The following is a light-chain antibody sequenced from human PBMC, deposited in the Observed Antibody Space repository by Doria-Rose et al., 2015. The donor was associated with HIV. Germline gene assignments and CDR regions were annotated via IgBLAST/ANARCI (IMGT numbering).Light chain of an antibody. J-gene: IGKJ1*01. CDR2: DGS. V-gene: IGKV3-20*01. CDR1: QRLNSTY. CDR3: HQYGTSWT. Sequence: EIVLTQSPGALSLSPGERATLSCRANQRLNSTYLARNQQKPGQAPSLLIYDGSTRATGIPDRFSASGSGTDFTLTINRLEPEDFALYYCHQYGTSWTFGQGTKVEI.